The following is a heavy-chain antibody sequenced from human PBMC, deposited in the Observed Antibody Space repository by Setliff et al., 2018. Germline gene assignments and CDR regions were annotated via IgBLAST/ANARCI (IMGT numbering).Heavy chain of an antibody. Sequence: GASVKVSCKVSGYTLTELSMHWVRQAPGKGLEWMGGFDPEDGETIYAQKFQGRVTITRNTPISTAYMELSSLRSEDTAVYYCARGRRGNYDFWSGYSNWFDPWGQGTLVTVSS. CDR1: GYTLTELS. CDR3: ARGRRGNYDFWSGYSNWFDP. V-gene: IGHV1-24*01. D-gene: IGHD3-3*01. CDR2: FDPEDGET. J-gene: IGHJ5*02.